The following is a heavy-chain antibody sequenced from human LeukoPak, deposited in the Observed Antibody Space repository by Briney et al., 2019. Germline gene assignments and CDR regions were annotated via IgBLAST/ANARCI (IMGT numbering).Heavy chain of an antibody. Sequence: SQTLSLTCAISGDNVSSNTAAWNWIRQSPSRGLEWLGSTYYRSKWYNDYAVSVKSRIIINADTSRNQFSLQLNSVTPEDTAVYYCVRGEILLWFGEPFHYWGQGTLVTVSS. D-gene: IGHD3-10*01. CDR2: TYYRSKWYN. V-gene: IGHV6-1*01. J-gene: IGHJ4*02. CDR1: GDNVSSNTAA. CDR3: VRGEILLWFGEPFHY.